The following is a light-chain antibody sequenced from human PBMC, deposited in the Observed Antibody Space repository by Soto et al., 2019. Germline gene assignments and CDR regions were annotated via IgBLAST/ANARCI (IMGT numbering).Light chain of an antibody. J-gene: IGKJ1*01. V-gene: IGKV1-5*03. CDR1: QSISSW. Sequence: DIQMTQSPSTLSASVGDRVTITCRASQSISSWLAWYQQKPGKAPKLLIYKASSLESGLPSRFSGSGSGTEFTLTISSLQPDEFTTYYCQQYSTFGQGTKVEIK. CDR3: QQYST. CDR2: KAS.